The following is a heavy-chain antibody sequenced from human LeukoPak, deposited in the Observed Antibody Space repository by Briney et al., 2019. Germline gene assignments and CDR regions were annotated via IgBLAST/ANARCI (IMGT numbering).Heavy chain of an antibody. CDR2: FNPSGGST. V-gene: IGHV1-46*01. J-gene: IGHJ4*02. CDR1: GYTFTDYF. CDR3: ARDSPGYYYDSSGYYIDY. D-gene: IGHD3-22*01. Sequence: ASVKVSCKASGYTFTDYFMHWVRQAPGQGLEWMGIFNPSGGSTSYARKFQGRVTMTRDMSTSTVYMTLSSLRSEDTAVYYCARDSPGYYYDSSGYYIDYWGQGTLVTVSS.